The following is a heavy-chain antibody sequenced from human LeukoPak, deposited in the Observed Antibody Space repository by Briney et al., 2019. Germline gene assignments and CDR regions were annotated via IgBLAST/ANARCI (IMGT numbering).Heavy chain of an antibody. CDR1: GGTFSSYA. J-gene: IGHJ4*02. D-gene: IGHD6-13*01. V-gene: IGHV1-69*05. CDR3: ATNIAAAGSFDY. Sequence: ASVKVSCKASGGTFSSYAISWVRQAPGQGLEWMGRIIPIFGTANYAQNLQGRVTKTTDTSTSTAYMELRSLRSDDTAMYYCATNIAAAGSFDYWGQGTLVTVSS. CDR2: IIPIFGTA.